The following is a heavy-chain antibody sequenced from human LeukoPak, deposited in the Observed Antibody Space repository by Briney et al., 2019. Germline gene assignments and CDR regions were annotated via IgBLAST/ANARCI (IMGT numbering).Heavy chain of an antibody. D-gene: IGHD4-17*01. CDR1: GGPISSYQ. CDR3: ARALSPVTTTWFDP. J-gene: IGHJ5*02. Sequence: SETLSLTCTVSGGPISSYQWSWIRQPPGKGLEWIGNIYYSGSANYNPSLKSRVTMSVDTSKNQFSLKLSSVTAADTAVYYCARALSPVTTTWFDPWGQGTLVTVSS. V-gene: IGHV4-59*12. CDR2: IYYSGSA.